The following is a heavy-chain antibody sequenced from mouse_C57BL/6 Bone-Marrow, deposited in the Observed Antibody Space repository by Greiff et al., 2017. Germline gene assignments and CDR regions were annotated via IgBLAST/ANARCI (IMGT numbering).Heavy chain of an antibody. CDR3: ARQVRDYFDY. J-gene: IGHJ2*01. CDR2: ISSGGSYT. V-gene: IGHV5-6*01. D-gene: IGHD2-5*01. CDR1: GFTFSSYG. Sequence: EVQLQQSGGDLVKPGGSLKLSCAASGFTFSSYGMSWVRQTPDKRLEWVATISSGGSYTYYPDSVKGRFTISRDNAKNTLYLQMSSLKSEDTAMYYGARQVRDYFDYWGQGTTLTVSS.